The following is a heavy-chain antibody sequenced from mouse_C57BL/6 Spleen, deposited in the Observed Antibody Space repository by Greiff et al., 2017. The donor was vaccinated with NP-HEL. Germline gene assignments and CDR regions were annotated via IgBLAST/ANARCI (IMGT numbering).Heavy chain of an antibody. CDR3: AKGTTVYFDY. V-gene: IGHV1-26*01. J-gene: IGHJ2*01. Sequence: VQLQQSGPELVKPGASVKISCKASGYTFTDYYMNWVKQSHGKSLEWIGDINPNNGGTSYNQKFKGKATLTVDKSSSTAYMELRSLTSEDSAVYYIAKGTTVYFDYWGQGTTLTVSS. CDR1: GYTFTDYY. D-gene: IGHD1-1*01. CDR2: INPNNGGT.